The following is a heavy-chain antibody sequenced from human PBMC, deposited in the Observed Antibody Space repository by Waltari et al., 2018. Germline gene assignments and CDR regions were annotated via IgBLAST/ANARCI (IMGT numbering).Heavy chain of an antibody. CDR3: ARGPIYSSGSEGPIDY. D-gene: IGHD6-19*01. Sequence: WVRQAPGKGLEWIGSIYYSGSTYYNPSLKSRVTISVDTSKNQFSLKLSSVTAADTAVYYCARGPIYSSGSEGPIDYWGQGTLVTVSS. CDR2: IYYSGST. V-gene: IGHV4-39*07. J-gene: IGHJ4*02.